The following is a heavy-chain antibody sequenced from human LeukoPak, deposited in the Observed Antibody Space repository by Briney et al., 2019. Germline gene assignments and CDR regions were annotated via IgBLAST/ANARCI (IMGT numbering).Heavy chain of an antibody. Sequence: GESLKISCKGSGYRFTDYWIGWVRQMPGKGLEWMGIIYPGDSDTRYSPSFQGQVTIPADKHINTAPLQWSSLKASDTAMYYCARGAAGTTPDYYYFGLDVWGQGTTVRVSS. CDR1: GYRFTDYW. J-gene: IGHJ6*02. D-gene: IGHD1-7*01. CDR3: ARGAAGTTPDYYYFGLDV. CDR2: IYPGDSDT. V-gene: IGHV5-51*04.